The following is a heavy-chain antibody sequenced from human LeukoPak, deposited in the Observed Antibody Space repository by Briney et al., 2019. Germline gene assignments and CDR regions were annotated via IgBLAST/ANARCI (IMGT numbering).Heavy chain of an antibody. J-gene: IGHJ4*02. CDR2: INPNSGGT. CDR1: GYTFTGYY. CDR3: ARAPLYCSGGTCQIDY. V-gene: IGHV1-2*02. D-gene: IGHD2-15*01. Sequence: ASVKVSCKASGYTFTGYYIHWVRQAPGQGLEWMGWINPNSGGTNYAQKFEGRVTMTSDTSISTAYMELSRLRSDDTAVYYCARAPLYCSGGTCQIDYWGLGTLVTVSS.